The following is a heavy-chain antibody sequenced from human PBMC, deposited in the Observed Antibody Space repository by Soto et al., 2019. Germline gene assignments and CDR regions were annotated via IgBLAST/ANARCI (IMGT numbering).Heavy chain of an antibody. CDR3: ARNHYDSFYYYYYYGMDV. J-gene: IGHJ6*02. CDR2: INPNSGGT. V-gene: IGHV1-2*02. D-gene: IGHD3-3*01. Sequence: VQLVQSGAEVKKPGASVKVSCKASGYTFTGYYMHWVRQAPGQGLEWMGWINPNSGGTNYAQKFQGRVTMTRDTSISTAYMELSRLRSDDTAVYYCARNHYDSFYYYYYYGMDVWGQGTTVTVSS. CDR1: GYTFTGYY.